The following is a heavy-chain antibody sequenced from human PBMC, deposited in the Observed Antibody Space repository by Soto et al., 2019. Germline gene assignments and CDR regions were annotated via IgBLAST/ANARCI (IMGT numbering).Heavy chain of an antibody. Sequence: QVQLVESGGGVVQPGRSLRLSCAASGFTFSSYGMHWVRQAPGKGLEWVAVIWYDGSNKYYADSVKGRFTISRDNSKNTLYLQMNSLRAEDTAGYYWARGGGGPYYFDYWGQGTLVTVSS. V-gene: IGHV3-33*01. J-gene: IGHJ4*02. D-gene: IGHD3-16*01. CDR1: GFTFSSYG. CDR3: ARGGGGPYYFDY. CDR2: IWYDGSNK.